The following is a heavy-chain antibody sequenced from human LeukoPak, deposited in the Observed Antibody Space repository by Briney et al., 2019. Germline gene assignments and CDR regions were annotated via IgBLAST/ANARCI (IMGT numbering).Heavy chain of an antibody. D-gene: IGHD2-15*01. CDR2: ISSNGDNT. CDR1: GFPFNTYA. Sequence: GGSLRLSCSASGFPFNTYAIHWVRQAPGKGLEYVAGISSNGDNTDFADSAKGRFTISRDNSKSTLFLQMNSLRAEDTAVYFCTRDSALLGVAFDLCGQGTVVTVSS. J-gene: IGHJ3*01. V-gene: IGHV3-64D*06. CDR3: TRDSALLGVAFDL.